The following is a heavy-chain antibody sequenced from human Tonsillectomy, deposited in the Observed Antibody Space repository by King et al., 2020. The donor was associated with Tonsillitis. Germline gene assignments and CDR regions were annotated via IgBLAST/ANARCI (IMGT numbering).Heavy chain of an antibody. Sequence: VQLVESGGGVVQPGRSLRLSCAASGFTFSSYAMHWVRQAPGKGLEWVAVISYDGSNKYYADSVKGRFTISRDNSKNTLYLQMNSLRAEDTAVYYCARARAFEIWGQGTMVTVSS. CDR1: GFTFSSYA. CDR3: ARARAFEI. V-gene: IGHV3-30*04. CDR2: ISYDGSNK. J-gene: IGHJ3*02.